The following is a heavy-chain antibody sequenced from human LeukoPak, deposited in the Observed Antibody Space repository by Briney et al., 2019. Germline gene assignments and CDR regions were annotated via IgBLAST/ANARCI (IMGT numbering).Heavy chain of an antibody. CDR1: GGSISSSSYY. D-gene: IGHD2-2*01. CDR3: ARKAVPAPPGAFDI. CDR2: IYYSGST. Sequence: SETLSLTCTVSGGSISSSSYYWGWIRQPPGKGLEWIGSIYYSGSTYYNPSLKSRVTISVDTSKNQFSLKLSSVTAADTAVYYCARKAVPAPPGAFDIWGQGTMVTVSS. J-gene: IGHJ3*02. V-gene: IGHV4-39*07.